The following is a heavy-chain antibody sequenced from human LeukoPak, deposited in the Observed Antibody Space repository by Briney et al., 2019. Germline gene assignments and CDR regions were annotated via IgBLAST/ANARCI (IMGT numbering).Heavy chain of an antibody. CDR2: ISYEGSYK. Sequence: GGSLRLSCTASGFSFSSYGMHWVRQAPGKGLEWVAVISYEGSYKYYTDSLKGRFTISRDNSKNTLYLQMNSLRAEDTAVYYCARAKRNGFDIWGQGTMVTVSS. CDR3: ARAKRNGFDI. CDR1: GFSFSSYG. J-gene: IGHJ3*02. V-gene: IGHV3-30*03.